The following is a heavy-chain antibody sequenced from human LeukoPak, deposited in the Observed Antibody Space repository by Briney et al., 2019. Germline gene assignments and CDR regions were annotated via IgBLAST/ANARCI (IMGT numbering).Heavy chain of an antibody. V-gene: IGHV4-38-2*01. CDR2: IYHSGST. J-gene: IGHJ3*02. Sequence: PSETLSLTCAVSGYSISSGYYWGWIRQPPGKGLEWIGSIYHSGSTYYNPSLKSRVTISVDTSKNQFSLKLSSVTAADTAVYYCARGDVYYDILTGYPPSHMRGDALDIWGQGTMVTVSS. D-gene: IGHD3-9*01. CDR1: GYSISSGYY. CDR3: ARGDVYYDILTGYPPSHMRGDALDI.